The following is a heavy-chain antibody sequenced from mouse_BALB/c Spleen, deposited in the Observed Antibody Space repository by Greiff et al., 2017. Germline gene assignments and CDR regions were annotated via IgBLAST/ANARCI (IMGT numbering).Heavy chain of an antibody. D-gene: IGHD2-3*01. CDR3: ARNLGGADGYYWYFDV. Sequence: VHLVESGPGLVAPSQSLSITCTVSGFSLSRYSVHWVRQPPGKGLEWLGMIWGGGSTDYNSALKSRLSISKDNSKSQVFLKMNSLQTDDTAMYYCARNLGGADGYYWYFDVWGAGTTVTVSS. CDR1: GFSLSRYS. CDR2: IWGGGST. J-gene: IGHJ1*01. V-gene: IGHV2-6-4*01.